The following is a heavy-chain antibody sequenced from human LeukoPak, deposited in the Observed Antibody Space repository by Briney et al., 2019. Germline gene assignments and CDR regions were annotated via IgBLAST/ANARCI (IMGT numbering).Heavy chain of an antibody. CDR2: IYHSGST. CDR1: GGSISSSNW. D-gene: IGHD3-10*01. V-gene: IGHV4-4*02. J-gene: IGHJ5*02. Sequence: PSGTLSLTFAVSGGSISSSNWWSWVRQPPGKGLEWIGEIYHSGSTYYNPSLKSRVTISVDRSKNQFSLKLSSVTAADTAVYYCASSYGPGSNSDWFDPWGQGTLVTVPS. CDR3: ASSYGPGSNSDWFDP.